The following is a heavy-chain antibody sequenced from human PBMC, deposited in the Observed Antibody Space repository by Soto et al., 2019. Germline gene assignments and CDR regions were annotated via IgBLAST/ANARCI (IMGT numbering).Heavy chain of an antibody. CDR1: GFTFSSYS. V-gene: IGHV3-48*01. CDR3: ARDAPPDDY. CDR2: ISSSSSTI. J-gene: IGHJ4*02. Sequence: EVQLVESGGGLVQPGGSLRLSCAASGFTFSSYSMNWVRQAPGKGLEWVSYISSSSSTIYYADSVKGRFTISRDNAKNSLSLQMNSLRAEDTAVYYCARDAPPDDYWGQGTLVTVSP.